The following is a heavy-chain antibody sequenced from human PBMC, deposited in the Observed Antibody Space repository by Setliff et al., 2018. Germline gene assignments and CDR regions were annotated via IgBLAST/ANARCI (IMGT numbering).Heavy chain of an antibody. D-gene: IGHD2-15*01. CDR3: ARDSGPQRYYFDY. Sequence: GASVKVSCKASGYTFTSYAMHWVRQAPGRRLEWMGWINAGNGNTKYSQKFQGRVTITRDTSASTAYMELSSLRSEDTAVYYCARDSGPQRYYFDYWGQGTLVTVSS. CDR1: GYTFTSYA. V-gene: IGHV1-3*01. J-gene: IGHJ4*02. CDR2: INAGNGNT.